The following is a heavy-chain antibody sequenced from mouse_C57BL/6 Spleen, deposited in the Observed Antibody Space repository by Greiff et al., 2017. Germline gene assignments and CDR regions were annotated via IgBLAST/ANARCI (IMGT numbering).Heavy chain of an antibody. CDR3: ARHRDSSGPAWFAY. CDR1: GFTFSSYG. Sequence: EVQGVESGGDLVKPGGSLKLSCAASGFTFSSYGMSWVRQTPDKRLEWVATISSGGSYTYYPDSVKGRFTISRDNAKNTLYLQMSSLKSEDTAMYYCARHRDSSGPAWFAYWGQGTLVTVSA. V-gene: IGHV5-6*01. D-gene: IGHD3-2*02. CDR2: ISSGGSYT. J-gene: IGHJ3*01.